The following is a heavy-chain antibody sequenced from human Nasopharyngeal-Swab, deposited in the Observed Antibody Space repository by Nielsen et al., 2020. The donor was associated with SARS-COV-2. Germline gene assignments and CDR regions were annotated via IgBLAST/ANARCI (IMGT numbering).Heavy chain of an antibody. J-gene: IGHJ4*02. Sequence: VRQAPGKGLEWVATISGVGRSTDYADSVKGRFTISRDNAKNSLYLQMNSLRAEDTAVYYCARAASSGYDWIYYFDYWGQGTLVTVSS. CDR2: ISGVGRST. V-gene: IGHV3-21*01. D-gene: IGHD5-12*01. CDR3: ARAASSGYDWIYYFDY.